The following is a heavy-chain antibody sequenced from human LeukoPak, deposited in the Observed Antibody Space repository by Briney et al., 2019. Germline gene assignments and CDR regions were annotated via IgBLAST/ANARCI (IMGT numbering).Heavy chain of an antibody. D-gene: IGHD3-16*02. V-gene: IGHV3-15*01. Sequence: GGSLRLSCAASGFTFSNAWMSWVRQAPGKGLEWVGRIKSKTDGGTTDYAATVKGRFTISRDDSKSTLYLQMNSLKTEDTAVYYCTTDPLYDYVWGSYRYGFDYWGQGTLVTVSS. CDR3: TTDPLYDYVWGSYRYGFDY. CDR2: IKSKTDGGTT. CDR1: GFTFSNAW. J-gene: IGHJ4*02.